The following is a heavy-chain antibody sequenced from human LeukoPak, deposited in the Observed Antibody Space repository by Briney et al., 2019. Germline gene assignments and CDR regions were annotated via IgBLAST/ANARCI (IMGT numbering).Heavy chain of an antibody. Sequence: PGGSLRLSCAASGFTFSSYGIHWVRQAPGRGLEWVAVIWYDGSNKYYADSVKGRFTIFRDNSKNTLYLQMNSLRAEDTAVYYCARDWNTFDYWGQGTLVTVSS. CDR3: ARDWNTFDY. CDR2: IWYDGSNK. D-gene: IGHD1/OR15-1a*01. V-gene: IGHV3-33*01. J-gene: IGHJ4*02. CDR1: GFTFSSYG.